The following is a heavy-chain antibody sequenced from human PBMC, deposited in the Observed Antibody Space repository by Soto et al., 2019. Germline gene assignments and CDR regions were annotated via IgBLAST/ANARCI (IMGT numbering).Heavy chain of an antibody. D-gene: IGHD2-15*01. CDR1: GFTLSSYA. V-gene: IGHV3-48*02. CDR2: ISSSSSNI. J-gene: IGHJ5*02. Sequence: EVQLVESGGGLVQPGGSLRLSCAASGFTLSSYAMNWLRQAPGKGLEWVSYISSSSSNIQYAGSVKGRFTISRDNAKNSLYLQMNSLRDEDTAVYYCARDCSLGNRRCRWFDPWGQGTLVTVSS. CDR3: ARDCSLGNRRCRWFDP.